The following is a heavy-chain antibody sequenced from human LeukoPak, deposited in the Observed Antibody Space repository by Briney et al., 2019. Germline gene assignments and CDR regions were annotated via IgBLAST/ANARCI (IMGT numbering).Heavy chain of an antibody. Sequence: PSETLSLTCAVYGGSFSGYYWSGIREPPGRGLECSGEIDHSGSTNYNPSLKSRVTISVDTSKNQFSLKLSSVTAADTAVYYCARVSTLSNRLASRDYWGQGTLVTVSS. J-gene: IGHJ4*02. CDR1: GGSFSGYY. CDR3: ARVSTLSNRLASRDY. D-gene: IGHD4-11*01. V-gene: IGHV4-34*01. CDR2: IDHSGST.